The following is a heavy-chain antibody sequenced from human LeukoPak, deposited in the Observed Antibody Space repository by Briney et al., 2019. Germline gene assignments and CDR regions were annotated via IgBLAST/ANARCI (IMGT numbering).Heavy chain of an antibody. CDR2: INHSGST. Sequence: PSETLSLTCTVSGGSISSYYWSWIRQPPGKGLEWIGEINHSGSTNYNPSLKSRVTISVDTSKNQFSLKLSSVTAADTAVYYCARGIPRYYVYATLDYFDYWGQGTLVTVSS. CDR3: ARGIPRYYVYATLDYFDY. D-gene: IGHD2-8*01. J-gene: IGHJ4*02. V-gene: IGHV4-34*01. CDR1: GGSISSYY.